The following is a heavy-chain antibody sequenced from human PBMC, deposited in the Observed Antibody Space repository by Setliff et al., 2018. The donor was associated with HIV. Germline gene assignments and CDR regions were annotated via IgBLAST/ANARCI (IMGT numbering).Heavy chain of an antibody. J-gene: IGHJ3*02. CDR1: GYTFTSYY. CDR3: ARVPEIEISGLLTSWGAFDI. D-gene: IGHD2-2*01. CDR2: IIPMLGTA. Sequence: GASVKVSCKASGYTFTSYYMHWVRQAPGQGLEWMGGIIPMLGTANYARDFQGKVTITADKSTSTAYMELTSLRSEDTAVYYCARVPEIEISGLLTSWGAFDIWGQGTMVTVSS. V-gene: IGHV1-69*10.